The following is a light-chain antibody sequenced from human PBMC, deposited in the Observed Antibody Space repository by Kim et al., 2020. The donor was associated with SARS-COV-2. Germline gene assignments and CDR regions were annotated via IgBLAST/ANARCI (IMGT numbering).Light chain of an antibody. Sequence: VSPGERATRSCRASQSVSSNLAWYQQKPGQAPRLLVYGASTRATGIPARFSGSGSGTEFTLTISSLQSEDFAVYYCQQYNNWPPYTFGQGTKLEI. J-gene: IGKJ2*01. CDR1: QSVSSN. CDR3: QQYNNWPPYT. V-gene: IGKV3-15*01. CDR2: GAS.